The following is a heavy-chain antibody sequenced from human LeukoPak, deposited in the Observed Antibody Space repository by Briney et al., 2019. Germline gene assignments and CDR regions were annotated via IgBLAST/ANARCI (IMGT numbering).Heavy chain of an antibody. J-gene: IGHJ3*02. V-gene: IGHV1-2*02. CDR2: INPNSGGT. CDR3: ARTFDSSGYHDAFDI. D-gene: IGHD3-22*01. CDR1: GYTFTGYY. Sequence: ASVKVSCNASGYTFTGYYMHWVRQAPGQGLEWMGWINPNSGGTNYAQKFQGRVTMTRDTSISTAYMELSRLRSDDTAVYYCARTFDSSGYHDAFDIWGQGTMVTVSS.